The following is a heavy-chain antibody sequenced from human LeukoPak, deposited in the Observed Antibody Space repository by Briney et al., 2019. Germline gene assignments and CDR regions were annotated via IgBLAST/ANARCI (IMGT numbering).Heavy chain of an antibody. V-gene: IGHV4-61*02. D-gene: IGHD3-10*01. J-gene: IGHJ4*02. Sequence: PSQTLSLTCTVSGGSISSGSYYWSWIRQPAGKGLEWIGRIYTSGSTNYNPSLKSRVTISVDTSKNQFSLKLNSVTAADTAVYYCARHQASSGSPRFDYWGQGTLVTVSS. CDR3: ARHQASSGSPRFDY. CDR2: IYTSGST. CDR1: GGSISSGSYY.